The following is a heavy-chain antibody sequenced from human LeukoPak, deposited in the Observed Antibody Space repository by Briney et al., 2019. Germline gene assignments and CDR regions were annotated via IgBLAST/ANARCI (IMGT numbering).Heavy chain of an antibody. J-gene: IGHJ4*02. D-gene: IGHD3-10*01. CDR1: GYTFTGYY. CDR3: ARRLWFGEYHYDY. Sequence: ASVKVSCKASGYTFTGYYMHWVRQAPGQGLEWMGWINPNSGGTNYAQKFQGRVTMTRDTSISTAYMELSSLRSEDTAVYYCARRLWFGEYHYDYWGQGTLVTVSS. CDR2: INPNSGGT. V-gene: IGHV1-2*02.